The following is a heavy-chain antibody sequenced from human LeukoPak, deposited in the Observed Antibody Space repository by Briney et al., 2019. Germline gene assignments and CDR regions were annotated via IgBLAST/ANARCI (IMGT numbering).Heavy chain of an antibody. CDR3: ARANSMVRETFDP. Sequence: GVSVKVSCKASGYTFTSYDINWVRQATGQGLEWMGWMNPNSGNTGYAQKFQGRVTMTRNTSISTAYMELSSLRSEDTAVYYCARANSMVRETFDPWGQGTLVTVSS. D-gene: IGHD3-10*01. CDR1: GYTFTSYD. J-gene: IGHJ5*02. CDR2: MNPNSGNT. V-gene: IGHV1-8*01.